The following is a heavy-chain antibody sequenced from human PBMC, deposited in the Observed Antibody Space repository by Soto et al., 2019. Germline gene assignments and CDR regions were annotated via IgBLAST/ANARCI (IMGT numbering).Heavy chain of an antibody. CDR3: AREGGTSSRNYLYYYGMDV. V-gene: IGHV3-48*03. J-gene: IGHJ6*02. Sequence: GGSLRLSCAASGFTFSDYEINWVRQAPGKGLEWVSYISSSGNTMYYADAVKGRFTISRDNSKKSLYLQMNSLRADDTAVYYCAREGGTSSRNYLYYYGMDVWGRGTTVTVSS. CDR2: ISSSGNTM. D-gene: IGHD6-6*01. CDR1: GFTFSDYE.